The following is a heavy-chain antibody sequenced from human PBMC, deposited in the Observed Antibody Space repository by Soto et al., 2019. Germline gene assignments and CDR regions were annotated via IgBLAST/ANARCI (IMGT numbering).Heavy chain of an antibody. J-gene: IGHJ5*02. CDR3: ARQDIVVVVAEDWFDP. Sequence: PGGSLRLSCAASGFTFSDYYMSWIRQAPGKGLEWVSYISSSGSTIYYADSVKGRFTISRDNAKNSLYLQMNSLRAEDTAVYYCARQDIVVVVAEDWFDPWGQGTLVTVSS. D-gene: IGHD2-15*01. CDR2: ISSSGSTI. CDR1: GFTFSDYY. V-gene: IGHV3-11*01.